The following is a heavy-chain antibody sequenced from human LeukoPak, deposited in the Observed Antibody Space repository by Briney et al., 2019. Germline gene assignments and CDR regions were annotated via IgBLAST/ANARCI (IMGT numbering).Heavy chain of an antibody. Sequence: GGSLRLSCAASGFTFSSYWMSWVRQAPGKGLEWVANIKQDGSEKYYVDSVKGRFTISRDNAKNSLYLQMNSLRAEDTAVYYCARIRVTFGGVIGIPGPHFDYWGQGTLVTVSS. J-gene: IGHJ4*02. CDR3: ARIRVTFGGVIGIPGPHFDY. D-gene: IGHD3-16*02. CDR1: GFTFSSYW. CDR2: IKQDGSEK. V-gene: IGHV3-7*01.